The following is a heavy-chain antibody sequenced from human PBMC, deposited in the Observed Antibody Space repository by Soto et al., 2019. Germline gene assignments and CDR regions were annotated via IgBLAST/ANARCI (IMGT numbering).Heavy chain of an antibody. D-gene: IGHD4-17*01. CDR1: GYTLTELS. Sequence: ASVKVSCKVSGYTLTELSMHWVRQAPGKGLEWMGGFDPGDGETIYAQKFQGRVTMTEDTSTDTAYMELSSLRSEDTAVYYCATVRHTVTTFDYWGQGTLVTVSS. J-gene: IGHJ4*02. CDR2: FDPGDGET. CDR3: ATVRHTVTTFDY. V-gene: IGHV1-24*01.